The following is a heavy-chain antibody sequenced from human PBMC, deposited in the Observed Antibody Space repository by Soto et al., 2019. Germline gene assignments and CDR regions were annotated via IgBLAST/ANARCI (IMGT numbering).Heavy chain of an antibody. CDR2: MYYSGST. CDR3: SRRAPEGFDP. V-gene: IGHV4-39*01. J-gene: IGHJ5*02. Sequence: SETLSLTCNVSVGSSSRSSYYWGWILQPPGKGLEWIGSMYYSGSTYYNPSLKSRVTISIDTPKNQLSLKLTSVTAADTAVYYCSRRAPEGFDPWGQGTLVTVSS. CDR1: VGSSSRSSYY.